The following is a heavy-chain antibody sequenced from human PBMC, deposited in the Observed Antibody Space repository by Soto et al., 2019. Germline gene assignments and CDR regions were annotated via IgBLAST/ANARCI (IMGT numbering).Heavy chain of an antibody. CDR2: IYYSGST. CDR1: GGSISSYY. V-gene: IGHV4-59*01. CDR3: ARDRSGYDSNYYYGMDV. J-gene: IGHJ6*02. D-gene: IGHD5-12*01. Sequence: QVQLQESGPGLVKPSETLSLTCTVSGGSISSYYWSWIRQPPGKGLEWIGYIYYSGSTNYNPSLKSRVTISVDTSKNQFSLKLSSVTAADTAVYYCARDRSGYDSNYYYGMDVWGQGTTVTVSS.